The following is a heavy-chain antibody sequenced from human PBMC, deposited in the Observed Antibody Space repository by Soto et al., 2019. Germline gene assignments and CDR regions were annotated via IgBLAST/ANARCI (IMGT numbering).Heavy chain of an antibody. CDR3: ARDVLVGGTAMNY. Sequence: QVQLVQSGAEVKKPGASVNVSCKASGYTFTSYGISWVRQAPGQGLEWMGWISAYNGNTKFAQKVQGRVTMTKETSTTTAYMYLRSLRSDDTAVYYCARDVLVGGTAMNYWGQGTLVTVSS. CDR2: ISAYNGNT. V-gene: IGHV1-18*01. J-gene: IGHJ4*02. D-gene: IGHD1-26*01. CDR1: GYTFTSYG.